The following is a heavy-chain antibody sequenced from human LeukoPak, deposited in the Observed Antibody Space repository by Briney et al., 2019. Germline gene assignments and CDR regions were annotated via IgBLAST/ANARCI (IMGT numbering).Heavy chain of an antibody. D-gene: IGHD3-9*01. CDR3: ATSVTGNLYYFDC. CDR2: IKKGGSER. V-gene: IGHV3-7*01. CDR1: GFGFSHLL. Sequence: GGSLGLSCAASGFGFSHLLMSLVRQDPGEGLVEVANIKKGGSERYYQDSVKGRFTISRDNAKNSLYLQMNSLRAEDTAVYYCATSVTGNLYYFDCWGQQTPVTVS. J-gene: IGHJ4*02.